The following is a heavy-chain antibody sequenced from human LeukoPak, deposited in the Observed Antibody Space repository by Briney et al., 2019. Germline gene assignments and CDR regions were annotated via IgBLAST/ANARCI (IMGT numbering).Heavy chain of an antibody. V-gene: IGHV4-31*11. Sequence: PQSLSLTRALSGGSISGGGYYWSWIRQHPGKGLEWIGYIYYSGSPYYNPSLKSRVTISVDTSKNQFSLKLSSVTAADTVVYYCARGFGEFLYWFDPWGQGTVVSVSS. J-gene: IGHJ5*02. D-gene: IGHD3-10*01. CDR3: ARGFGEFLYWFDP. CDR2: IYYSGSP. CDR1: GGSISGGGYY.